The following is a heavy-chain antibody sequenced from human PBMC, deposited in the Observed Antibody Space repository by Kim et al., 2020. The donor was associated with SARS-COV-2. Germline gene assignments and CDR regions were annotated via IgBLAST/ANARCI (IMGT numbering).Heavy chain of an antibody. V-gene: IGHV3-30*04. CDR3: AREPTYYYDSSGYFDY. CDR2: ISYDGSNK. J-gene: IGHJ4*01. Sequence: GGSLRLSCAASGFTFSSYAMHWVRQAPGKGLEWVAVISYDGSNKYYADSVKGRFTISRDNSKNTLYLQMNSLRAEDTAVYYCAREPTYYYDSSGYFDYWG. D-gene: IGHD3-22*01. CDR1: GFTFSSYA.